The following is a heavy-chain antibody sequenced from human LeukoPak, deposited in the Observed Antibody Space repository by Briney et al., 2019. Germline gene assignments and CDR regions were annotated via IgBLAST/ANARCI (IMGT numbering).Heavy chain of an antibody. CDR2: MNPNSGNT. CDR1: GYTFTSYD. J-gene: IGHJ6*02. Sequence: ASVKVSCKASGYTFTSYDINWVRQATGQGLEWMGWMNPNSGNTGYAQKFQGRVTMTRNTSISTAYMELSSLRSEDTAVYYCASVGATHYYYGMDVWGQGTTVTVSS. D-gene: IGHD1-26*01. V-gene: IGHV1-8*01. CDR3: ASVGATHYYYGMDV.